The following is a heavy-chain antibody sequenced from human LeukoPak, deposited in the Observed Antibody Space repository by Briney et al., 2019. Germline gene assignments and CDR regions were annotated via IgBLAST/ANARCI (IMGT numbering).Heavy chain of an antibody. CDR3: ARAIVGAHAFDI. Sequence: PGGSLRLSCTASGLTFSTSGFNWVRQAPGKGLEWVASIGPTGSDRYHADSIKGRFTISRDNANNFPYLQMNSLRAEDTAVYYCARAIVGAHAFDIWGQGTMVTVSS. V-gene: IGHV3-21*06. CDR2: IGPTGSDR. D-gene: IGHD1-26*01. J-gene: IGHJ3*02. CDR1: GLTFSTSG.